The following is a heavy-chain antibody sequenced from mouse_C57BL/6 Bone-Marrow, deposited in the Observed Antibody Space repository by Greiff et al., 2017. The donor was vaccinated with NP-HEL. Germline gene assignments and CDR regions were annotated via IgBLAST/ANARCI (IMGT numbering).Heavy chain of an antibody. Sequence: VQLQQSRPELVKPGASVKIPCKASGYTFTDYNMDWVKQSHGKSLEWIGDINPNNGGTIYTQKFKGKATLTVDKSSSTAYMELRSLTSEDTAVYYCAGGSSYWYFDVWGTGTTVTVSS. CDR2: INPNNGGT. CDR3: AGGSSYWYFDV. J-gene: IGHJ1*03. CDR1: GYTFTDYN. V-gene: IGHV1-18*01. D-gene: IGHD1-1*01.